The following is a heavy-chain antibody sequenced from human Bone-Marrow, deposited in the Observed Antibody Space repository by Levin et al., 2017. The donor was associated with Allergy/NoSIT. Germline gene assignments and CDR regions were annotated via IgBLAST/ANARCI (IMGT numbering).Heavy chain of an antibody. J-gene: IGHJ6*02. CDR3: ARDNFEGYCSGGSCATGADYYYGMDV. CDR2: IYYSGST. V-gene: IGHV4-59*01. CDR1: GGSISSYY. Sequence: PSETLSLTCTVSGGSISSYYWSWIRQPPGKGLEWIGYIYYSGSTNYNPSLKSRVTISVDTSKNQFSLKLSSVTAADTAVYYCARDNFEGYCSGGSCATGADYYYGMDVWGQGTTVTVSS. D-gene: IGHD2-15*01.